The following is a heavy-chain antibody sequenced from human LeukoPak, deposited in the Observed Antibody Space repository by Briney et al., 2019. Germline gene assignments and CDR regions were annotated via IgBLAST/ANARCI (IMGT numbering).Heavy chain of an antibody. D-gene: IGHD1-26*01. CDR2: ISSSSSYI. Sequence: GGSLRLSCAASGFTFSSYSMNWVRQAPGKGLEWVSSISSSSSYIYYADSVKGRFTISRDNAKNSLYLQMDSLRAEDTAVYYCARAIELGAFDIWGQGTMVTVSS. J-gene: IGHJ3*02. V-gene: IGHV3-21*01. CDR3: ARAIELGAFDI. CDR1: GFTFSSYS.